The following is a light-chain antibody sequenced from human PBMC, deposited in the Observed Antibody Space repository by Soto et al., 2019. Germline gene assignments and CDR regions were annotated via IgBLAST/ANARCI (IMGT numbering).Light chain of an antibody. V-gene: IGKV3-11*01. CDR3: QQRSKWPVT. CDR1: QSIGST. J-gene: IGKJ3*01. CDR2: DAS. Sequence: EIVLTQSPDTLSLSPGERAIFSCRTSQSIGSTLAWYQRKPGQAPRLLIYDASKRATGIPARFSGSGSGTDFTLTISSLEPEDFAVYFCQQRSKWPVTFGPGTTVDIK.